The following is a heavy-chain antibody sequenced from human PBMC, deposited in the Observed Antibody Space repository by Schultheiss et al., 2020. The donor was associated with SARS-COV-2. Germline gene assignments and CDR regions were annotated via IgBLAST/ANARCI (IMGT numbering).Heavy chain of an antibody. CDR2: ISGSGGST. CDR3: ARGHNDFWSGPRRFDY. Sequence: GGSLRLSCAASGFTFSSYAMSWVRQAPGKGLEWVSAISGSGGSTYYADSVKGRFTISRDNSKNTLYLQMNSLRAEDTAVYYCARGHNDFWSGPRRFDYWGQGTLVTVSS. J-gene: IGHJ4*02. V-gene: IGHV3-23*01. CDR1: GFTFSSYA. D-gene: IGHD3-3*01.